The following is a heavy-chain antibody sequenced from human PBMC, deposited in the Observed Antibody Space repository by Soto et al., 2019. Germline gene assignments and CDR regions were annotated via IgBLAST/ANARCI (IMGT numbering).Heavy chain of an antibody. D-gene: IGHD3-16*01. V-gene: IGHV1-18*01. Sequence: QVQLVQSGAEVRKPGASVKVSCKPSGYTFTTYGISWVRQAPGQGLEWMGWISGYNGHTKYAQKFQGRVTMTTDTSTSTVYMDLRSLRSDDTAVYYCAREGEMPYYYYGLDVWGQGTTVTVSS. J-gene: IGHJ6*02. CDR3: AREGEMPYYYYGLDV. CDR2: ISGYNGHT. CDR1: GYTFTTYG.